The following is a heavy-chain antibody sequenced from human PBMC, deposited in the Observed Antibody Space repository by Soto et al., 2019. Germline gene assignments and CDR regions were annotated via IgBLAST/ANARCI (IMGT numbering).Heavy chain of an antibody. V-gene: IGHV1-69*19. CDR2: IIPVFGIV. J-gene: IGHJ6*02. Sequence: QLQLAQSGADVKKAGSSVKVSCKASGGTLSNSAFSWVRQAPGQGLEWMGGIIPVFGIVNDAQKFQYRVTITADESTITAYMALRSLRSEDTAVYFCATGRIVVVGSRAYYGMDVWGQGTTVTV. CDR3: ATGRIVVVGSRAYYGMDV. D-gene: IGHD3-22*01. CDR1: GGTLSNSA.